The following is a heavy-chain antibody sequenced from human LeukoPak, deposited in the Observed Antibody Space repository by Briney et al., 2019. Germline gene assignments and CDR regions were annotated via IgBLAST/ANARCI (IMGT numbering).Heavy chain of an antibody. CDR2: ISYDGSNK. J-gene: IGHJ4*02. Sequence: GKSLRLSCAASGFTFSSYSMHWVRQAPGKGLEWVAVISYDGSNKYYADSVKGRFTISRDNSKNTLYLQMNGLRAEDTAVYYCARPRSSYYYGSGSYYNYWGQGTLVTVSS. CDR3: ARPRSSYYYGSGSYYNY. D-gene: IGHD3-10*01. V-gene: IGHV3-30*04. CDR1: GFTFSSYS.